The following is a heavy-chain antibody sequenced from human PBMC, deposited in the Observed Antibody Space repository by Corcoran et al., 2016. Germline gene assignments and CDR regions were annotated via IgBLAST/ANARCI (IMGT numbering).Heavy chain of an antibody. Sequence: EVQLVQSGAEVKKPGESLKISCKGSGYSFTSYWIGWVRQMPGKGLEWMGIIYPGDSDTRYSPSFQGQVTISADKSISTAYLQWCSLKASDTAMYYCARRYSSSSDAGTNWFDPWGQGTLVTVSS. V-gene: IGHV5-51*01. J-gene: IGHJ5*02. CDR3: ARRYSSSSDAGTNWFDP. CDR1: GYSFTSYW. D-gene: IGHD6-6*01. CDR2: IYPGDSDT.